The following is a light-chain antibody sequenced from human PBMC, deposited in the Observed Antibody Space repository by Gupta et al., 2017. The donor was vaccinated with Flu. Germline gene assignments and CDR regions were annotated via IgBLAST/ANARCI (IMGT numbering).Light chain of an antibody. CDR2: GAS. J-gene: IGKJ4*01. CDR3: QQYGSAPFT. Sequence: EIVLTQSPGTLSLSPGEGATLYCRASQSVSSRSLAWYQQKPGQAPRLLINGASNRATGIPDRFSGSGSGTYFTLTINRLELEDFAVFYCQQYGSAPFTFGGGTKVEIK. V-gene: IGKV3-20*01. CDR1: QSVSSRS.